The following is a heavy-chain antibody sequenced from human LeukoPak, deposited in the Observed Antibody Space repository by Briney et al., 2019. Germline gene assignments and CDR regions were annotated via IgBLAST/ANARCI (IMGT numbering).Heavy chain of an antibody. D-gene: IGHD3-22*01. J-gene: IGHJ4*02. CDR3: ARSINYYDSSAYYSGNYFDY. CDR2: INSGGGT. Sequence: GSLRLSCAASGFTVISNYMNWVRQAPGKGLEWVSVINSGGGTNYADSVKGRFTISRDNSKNTVYLQMNSLRVEDTAVYYCARSINYYDSSAYYSGNYFDYWGQGTLVTVSS. V-gene: IGHV3-53*01. CDR1: GFTVISNY.